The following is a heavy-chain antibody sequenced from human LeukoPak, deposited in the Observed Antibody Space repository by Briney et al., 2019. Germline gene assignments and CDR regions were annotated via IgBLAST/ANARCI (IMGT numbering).Heavy chain of an antibody. D-gene: IGHD4-11*01. Sequence: GESLKISCKASGYSFTNYWISWVRQMPGKGLEWMGRIDPSDSYTIYSPSFQGHVTSSADKSISTAYLQWSSLKASDTAMYYCARQRADYSIDYWGQGTLVTVSS. CDR3: ARQRADYSIDY. J-gene: IGHJ4*02. V-gene: IGHV5-10-1*01. CDR2: IDPSDSYT. CDR1: GYSFTNYW.